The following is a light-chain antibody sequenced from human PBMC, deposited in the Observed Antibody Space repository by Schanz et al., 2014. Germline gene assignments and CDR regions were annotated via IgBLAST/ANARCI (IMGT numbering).Light chain of an antibody. J-gene: IGLJ3*02. CDR1: SSDVGGYSY. V-gene: IGLV2-11*01. CDR2: DVR. Sequence: QSALTQPRSVSGSPGQSVTISCTGTSSDVGGYSYVSWYQQHPGKVPKLMIYDVRNRPSGVSGRFSGSKSGNTASLTISGLQAEDEADYYCSSYVTGSTLWVFGGGTKLTVL. CDR3: SSYVTGSTLWV.